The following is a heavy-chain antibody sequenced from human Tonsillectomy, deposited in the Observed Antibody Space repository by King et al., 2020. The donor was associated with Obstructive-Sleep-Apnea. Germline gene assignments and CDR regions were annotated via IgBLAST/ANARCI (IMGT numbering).Heavy chain of an antibody. J-gene: IGHJ5*02. V-gene: IGHV3-73*02. CDR1: GFTFSGSA. Sequence: VQLVESGGGLVQPGGSLKLSCAASGFTFSGSAMHWVRQASGKGLEWVGRIRSKANSYATAYAASGKGRFTISSDDSKNTAYLQMNSLKTEDTAVYYCTRVPEGNWFDPWGQGTLVTVSS. CDR3: TRVPEGNWFDP. CDR2: IRSKANSYAT.